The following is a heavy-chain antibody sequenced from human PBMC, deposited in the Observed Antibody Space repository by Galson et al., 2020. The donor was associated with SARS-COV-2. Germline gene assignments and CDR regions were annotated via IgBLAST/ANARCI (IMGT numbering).Heavy chain of an antibody. CDR3: ARGYGDSLIDY. Sequence: SETLSLTCTVSGGFISSGGYYWSWIRQHPGKGLEWIGYIYYSGSTYYNPSLKSRVTISVDTSKNQFSLKLSSVTAADTAVYYCARGYGDSLIDYWGQGTLVTVSS. V-gene: IGHV4-31*03. CDR2: IYYSGST. J-gene: IGHJ4*02. CDR1: GGFISSGGYY. D-gene: IGHD4-17*01.